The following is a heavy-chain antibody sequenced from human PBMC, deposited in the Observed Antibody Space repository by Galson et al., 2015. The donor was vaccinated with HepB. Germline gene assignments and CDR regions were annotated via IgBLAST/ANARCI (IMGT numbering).Heavy chain of an antibody. CDR2: INTNTGNP. CDR3: AREGRYSYGQGYYYYYGMDV. D-gene: IGHD5-18*01. V-gene: IGHV7-4-1*02. CDR1: GYTFTSYA. Sequence: SVKVSCKASGYTFTSYAMNWVRQAPGQGLEWMGWINTNTGNPTYAQGFTGRFVFSLDTSVSTAYLQISSLKAEATAVYYCAREGRYSYGQGYYYYYGMDVWGQGTTVTVSS. J-gene: IGHJ6*02.